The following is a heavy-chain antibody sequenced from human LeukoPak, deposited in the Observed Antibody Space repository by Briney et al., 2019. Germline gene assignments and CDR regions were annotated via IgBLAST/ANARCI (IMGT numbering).Heavy chain of an antibody. V-gene: IGHV3-23*01. D-gene: IGHD1-1*01. Sequence: GGSLRLSCAASGFTFSSYAMSWVRQAPEKGLEWVSAISGNGDITYYVDTVKGRFSGSRDNSKNTLYPQLNSLRAEDTAVYYCAKDLRGTLSSRGPFEYWGQGTLVTVSS. J-gene: IGHJ4*02. CDR1: GFTFSSYA. CDR2: ISGNGDIT. CDR3: AKDLRGTLSSRGPFEY.